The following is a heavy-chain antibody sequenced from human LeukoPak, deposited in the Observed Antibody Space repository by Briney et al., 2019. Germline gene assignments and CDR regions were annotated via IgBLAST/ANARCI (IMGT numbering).Heavy chain of an antibody. CDR1: GGSISSFY. CDR2: IYYSGST. Sequence: PSETLSLTCTVSGGSISSFYGSWIRQPPGKGLEWIGYIYYSGSTNYNPSLKSRVTISVDTSKNQFPLKLSSVTAADTAVYYCARGAVAGTGVFDYWGQGTLVTVSS. V-gene: IGHV4-59*01. J-gene: IGHJ4*02. CDR3: ARGAVAGTGVFDY. D-gene: IGHD6-19*01.